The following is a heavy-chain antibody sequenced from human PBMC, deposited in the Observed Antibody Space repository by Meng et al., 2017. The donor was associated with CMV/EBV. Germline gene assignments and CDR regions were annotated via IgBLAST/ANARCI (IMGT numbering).Heavy chain of an antibody. CDR1: GFTFNNYG. D-gene: IGHD3-3*01. V-gene: IGHV3-48*03. J-gene: IGHJ6*02. CDR2: INRGDSVI. Sequence: LSLTCAASGFTFNNYGMNWVRQAPGKGLEWLSHINRGDSVIAYADSVRGRFTISRDIAKNSLYLQMNSLRVEDTALYYCTKDQGISGYSMDVWGQGTTVTVSS. CDR3: TKDQGISGYSMDV.